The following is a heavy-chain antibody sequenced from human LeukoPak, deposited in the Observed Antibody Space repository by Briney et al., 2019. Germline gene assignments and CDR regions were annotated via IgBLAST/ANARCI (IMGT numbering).Heavy chain of an antibody. J-gene: IGHJ4*02. V-gene: IGHV5-51*01. CDR2: IYPRDSDT. Sequence: MGVIYPRDSDTRYSPSFQGQVTISADKSISTAYLQWSSLKASDTAMYYCARQGVGANPDYWGQGTLVTVSS. CDR3: ARQGVGANPDY. D-gene: IGHD1-26*01.